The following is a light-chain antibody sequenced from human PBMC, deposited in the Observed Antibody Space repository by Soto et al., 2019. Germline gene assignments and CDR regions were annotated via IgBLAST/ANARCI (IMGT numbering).Light chain of an antibody. CDR2: AAS. V-gene: IGKV1-27*01. CDR3: QNHNNAPWT. Sequence: DIQMIQSPSSLSASVGDRVTITCRASQGIGNYLAWYQQKSGKVPKLLIYAASTLQSGVPSRFSGSRSGTDFTLTISSLQPEDVATYYCQNHNNAPWTFGQGTKVDI. J-gene: IGKJ1*01. CDR1: QGIGNY.